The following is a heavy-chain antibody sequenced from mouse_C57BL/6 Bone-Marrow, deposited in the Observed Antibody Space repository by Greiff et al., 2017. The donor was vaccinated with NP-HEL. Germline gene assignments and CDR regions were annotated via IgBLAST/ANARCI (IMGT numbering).Heavy chain of an antibody. CDR2: IYPGGGYT. D-gene: IGHD1-1*01. J-gene: IGHJ1*03. Sequence: VQLVESGAELVRPGTSVKMSCKASGYTFTNYWIGWAKQRPGHGLEWIGDIYPGGGYTNYNEKFKGKATLTADKSSSTAYMQFSSLTSEDSAIYYCAREDLYYGSSYWYFDVWGTGTTVTVSS. V-gene: IGHV1-63*01. CDR1: GYTFTNYW. CDR3: AREDLYYGSSYWYFDV.